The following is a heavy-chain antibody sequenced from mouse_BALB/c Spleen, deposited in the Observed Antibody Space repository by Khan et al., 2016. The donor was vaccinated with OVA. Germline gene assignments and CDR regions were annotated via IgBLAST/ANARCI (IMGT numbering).Heavy chain of an antibody. Sequence: VQLQQPGPELVKPGASVKVSCKASGYAFTSYNIYWVKQSHGKSLEWVGYIVPYNGGTSYNPKFKGKATLTVDKSYTTAYMHLNSLTSEDAAVYYCARGGYGGFAYWGQGTLVTVSA. J-gene: IGHJ3*01. CDR3: ARGGYGGFAY. V-gene: IGHV1S135*01. CDR2: IVPYNGGT. CDR1: GYAFTSYN. D-gene: IGHD2-14*01.